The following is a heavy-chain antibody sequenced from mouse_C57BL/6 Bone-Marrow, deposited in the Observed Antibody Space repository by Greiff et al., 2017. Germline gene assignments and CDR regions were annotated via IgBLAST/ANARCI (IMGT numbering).Heavy chain of an antibody. V-gene: IGHV5-16*01. CDR3: ARDRFPYAMDY. Sequence: EVKLVESEGGLVQPGSSMKLSCTASGFTFSDYYMAWVRQVPEKGLEWVANINYDGSSTYYLDSLKSRFIISRDHAKNILYLQMSSLKSEDTATYYCARDRFPYAMDYWGQGTSVTVSS. CDR1: GFTFSDYY. J-gene: IGHJ4*01. CDR2: INYDGSST.